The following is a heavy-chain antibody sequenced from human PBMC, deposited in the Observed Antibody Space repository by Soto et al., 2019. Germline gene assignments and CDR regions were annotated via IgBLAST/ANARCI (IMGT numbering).Heavy chain of an antibody. J-gene: IGHJ5*01. CDR3: ARGEAAASTLVWKKCFDS. Sequence: LSLTYTVSGSSISSYYWSWILQPPGKGLEWIGYIYHSGSTYYNPSLKSRVTISVDRSKNQFSLKLSSVTAADTAVYYCARGEAAASTLVWKKCFDSRGQGTLVTVSS. V-gene: IGHV4-59*12. D-gene: IGHD6-13*01. CDR1: GSSISSYY. CDR2: IYHSGST.